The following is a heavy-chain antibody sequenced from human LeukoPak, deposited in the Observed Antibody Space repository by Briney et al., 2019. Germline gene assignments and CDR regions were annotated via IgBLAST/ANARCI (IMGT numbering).Heavy chain of an antibody. V-gene: IGHV4-59*01. D-gene: IGHD5-18*01. J-gene: IGHJ4*02. CDR3: AREAMYSYGNNFDY. CDR2: IYYSGST. Sequence: SETLSLTCTVSGGSLIPYYWSWIRQPPGKGLEWIGYIYYSGSTNYNPSLKSRVTISVDTSKNQFSLKLSSVTAADTAVYHCAREAMYSYGNNFDYWGQGTLVTVSS. CDR1: GGSLIPYY.